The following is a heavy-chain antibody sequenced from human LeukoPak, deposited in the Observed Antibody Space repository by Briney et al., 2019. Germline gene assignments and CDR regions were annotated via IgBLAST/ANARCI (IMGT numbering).Heavy chain of an antibody. CDR3: ARLYSSSSGKAFDI. J-gene: IGHJ3*02. V-gene: IGHV3-69-1*02. D-gene: IGHD6-6*01. CDR1: GFTFSDSA. CDR2: ISSGRTI. Sequence: PGRSLRLSCAASGFTFSDSAMDWVRQAPGKGLEWVSYISSGRTIYYADSVKGRFTISRDNAKNSLYLQMNSLRAEDTAVYYCARLYSSSSGKAFDIWGQGTMVTVSS.